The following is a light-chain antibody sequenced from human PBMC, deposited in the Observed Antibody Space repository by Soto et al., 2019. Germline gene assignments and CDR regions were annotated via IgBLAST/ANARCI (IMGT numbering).Light chain of an antibody. CDR3: SSYTSSSTLYV. CDR2: EVS. J-gene: IGLJ1*01. CDR1: SSDVGGYNY. V-gene: IGLV2-14*01. Sequence: LTQPASVSGSPGQSITISCTGTSSDVGGYNYVSWYQQHPGKAPKLMIYEVSNRLSGVSNRFSGSKSGNTASLTISGLQAEDEADYYCSSYTSSSTLYVFGTGTKVTVL.